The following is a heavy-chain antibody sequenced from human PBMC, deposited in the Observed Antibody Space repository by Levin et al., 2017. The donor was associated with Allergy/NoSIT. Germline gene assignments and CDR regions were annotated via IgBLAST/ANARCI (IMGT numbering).Heavy chain of an antibody. V-gene: IGHV1-46*01. Sequence: ASVKVSCKASGYTFTSYYMHWVRQAPGQGLEWMGIINPSGGSTSYAQKFQGRVTMTRDTSTSTVYMELSSLRSEDTAVYYCARGRPSIAVAGILPYWGQGTLVTVSS. CDR3: ARGRPSIAVAGILPY. D-gene: IGHD6-19*01. CDR1: GYTFTSYY. J-gene: IGHJ4*02. CDR2: INPSGGST.